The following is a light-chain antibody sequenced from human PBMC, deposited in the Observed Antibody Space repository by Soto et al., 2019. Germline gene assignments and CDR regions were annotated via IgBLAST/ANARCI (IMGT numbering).Light chain of an antibody. CDR1: TGAVTSGHY. CDR3: LLSYSGAAGV. V-gene: IGLV7-46*01. J-gene: IGLJ3*02. CDR2: DTS. Sequence: QAVVTQAPSLTVSPGGTVTLTCGSSTGAVTSGHYPYWFQQKPGQAPRTLIYDTSNKHSWTPARFSGSLLGGKAALTLSGAQPEDEAEYYCLLSYSGAAGVFGGGTKVTVL.